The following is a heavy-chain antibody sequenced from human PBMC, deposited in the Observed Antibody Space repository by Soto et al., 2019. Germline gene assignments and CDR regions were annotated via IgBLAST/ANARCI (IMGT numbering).Heavy chain of an antibody. CDR3: ARDGVATIKGRPDY. CDR1: GFTFSSYW. D-gene: IGHD5-12*01. J-gene: IGHJ4*02. Sequence: PGESLKISCAASGFTFSSYWMHWVRQAPGKGLAWVSRINSDGSSTSYADSVKGRFTNSRDNAKNTLYLQMNSLRAEDTAVYYCARDGVATIKGRPDYWGQGTLVTVSS. CDR2: INSDGSST. V-gene: IGHV3-74*01.